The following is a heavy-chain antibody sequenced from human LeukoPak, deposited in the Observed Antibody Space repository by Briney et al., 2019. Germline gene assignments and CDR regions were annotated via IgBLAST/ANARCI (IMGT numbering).Heavy chain of an antibody. CDR2: IKQDGSEK. J-gene: IGHJ4*02. D-gene: IGHD4-17*01. CDR1: GFTFSSYW. CDR3: ARELVDDYGDSDY. V-gene: IGHV3-7*01. Sequence: GGSLRLSCAASGFTFSSYWMSWVRRAPGKGLEWVANIKQDGSEKYYVDSAKGRFTISRDNAKNSLYLQMNSLRAEDTAVYYCARELVDDYGDSDYWGQGTLVTVSS.